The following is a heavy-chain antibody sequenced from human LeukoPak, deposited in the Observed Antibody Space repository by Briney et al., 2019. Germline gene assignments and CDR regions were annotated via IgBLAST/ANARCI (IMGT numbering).Heavy chain of an antibody. Sequence: ASVKVSCKASRGTFSSYAISWVRQAPGQGLEWMGGIIPIFGTANYAQKFQGRVTITADKSTSTAYMELSSLRSEDTAVYYCASGGGGYSSGWYVFDYWGQGTLVTVSS. CDR3: ASGGGGYSSGWYVFDY. D-gene: IGHD6-19*01. CDR1: RGTFSSYA. V-gene: IGHV1-69*06. J-gene: IGHJ4*02. CDR2: IIPIFGTA.